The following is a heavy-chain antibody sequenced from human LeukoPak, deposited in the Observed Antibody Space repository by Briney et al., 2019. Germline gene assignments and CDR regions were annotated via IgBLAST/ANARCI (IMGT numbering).Heavy chain of an antibody. V-gene: IGHV3-48*04. J-gene: IGHJ4*02. CDR2: ISSSSSTI. CDR3: ARGSGYSYGYRAIFDY. Sequence: PGGSLRLSCAASGFTFSSYSMNWVRQAPGKGLEWVSYISSSSSTIYYADSVKGRFTISRDNAKNSLYLQMNSLRAEDTAVYYCARGSGYSYGYRAIFDYWGQGTLVTVSS. D-gene: IGHD5-18*01. CDR1: GFTFSSYS.